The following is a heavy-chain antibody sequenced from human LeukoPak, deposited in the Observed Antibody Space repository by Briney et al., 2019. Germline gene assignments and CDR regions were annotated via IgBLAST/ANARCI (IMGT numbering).Heavy chain of an antibody. J-gene: IGHJ4*02. CDR1: GGSFSGYY. CDR2: INHSGST. D-gene: IGHD6-13*01. V-gene: IGHV4-34*01. Sequence: SETLSLTCAVYGGSFSGYYWSWIRQPPGKGLEWIGEINHSGSTNYNPSLKSRVTISVDTSKNQFSLKLSSVTAADTAVYYCARHLAAAGLFDYWGQGTLVTVSS. CDR3: ARHLAAAGLFDY.